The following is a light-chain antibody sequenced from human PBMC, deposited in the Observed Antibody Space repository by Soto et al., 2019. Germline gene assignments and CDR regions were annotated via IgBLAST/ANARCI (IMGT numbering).Light chain of an antibody. CDR1: QSVSSN. J-gene: IGKJ5*01. V-gene: IGKV3-15*01. Sequence: TQSPGTLSLSPGESATLSCRASQSVSSNLAWYQQKPGQAPRLLIYGASTRATGIPARFSGSGSGTEFTLTISSLQSEDFAVYYCQQYNNWPLTFGQGTRLEIK. CDR2: GAS. CDR3: QQYNNWPLT.